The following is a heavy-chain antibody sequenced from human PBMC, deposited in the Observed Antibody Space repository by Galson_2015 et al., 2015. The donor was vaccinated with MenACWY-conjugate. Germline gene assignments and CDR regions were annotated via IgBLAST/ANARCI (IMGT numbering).Heavy chain of an antibody. V-gene: IGHV1-69*13. J-gene: IGHJ4*02. Sequence: SVKVSCQASGDSFNTYSFNWIRQAPGQGPEWLGGIIPVFHTTDYAQRFQGRLTITADESTSTVYMELSSLRSDDTAIYYCARPGGDYEQRTFFDYWGQGTLVTVSS. CDR1: GDSFNTYS. CDR3: ARPGGDYEQRTFFDY. CDR2: IIPVFHTT. D-gene: IGHD4-17*01.